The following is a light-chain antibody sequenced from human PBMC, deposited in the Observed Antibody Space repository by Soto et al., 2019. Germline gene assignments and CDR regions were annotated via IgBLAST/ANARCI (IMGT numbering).Light chain of an antibody. CDR1: QNILYNSISKNY. V-gene: IGKV4-1*01. J-gene: IGKJ1*01. CDR2: WAS. CDR3: QQYYSTPPT. Sequence: DIVMTQSPDSLAVSLGERATINCKSSQNILYNSISKNYLAWYQQKPGQPPKLLIYWASTRESGVPDRFSGSGSGTDFTLTISSLQAEDVAVYYCQQYYSTPPTLGQGTKVEIK.